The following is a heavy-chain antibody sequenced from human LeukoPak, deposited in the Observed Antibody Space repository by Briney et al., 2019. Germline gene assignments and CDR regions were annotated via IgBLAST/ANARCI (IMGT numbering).Heavy chain of an antibody. V-gene: IGHV3-30-3*01. Sequence: GGSLRLSCAASGFTFSSYAMHWVRQAPGKGLEWVAVISYDGSNKYYADSVKGRFTISRDNSKNTLYLQMNSLRAEDTAVYYCARGGTHFYGGVGMDVWGQGTTVTVSS. D-gene: IGHD4-17*01. CDR2: ISYDGSNK. J-gene: IGHJ6*02. CDR1: GFTFSSYA. CDR3: ARGGTHFYGGVGMDV.